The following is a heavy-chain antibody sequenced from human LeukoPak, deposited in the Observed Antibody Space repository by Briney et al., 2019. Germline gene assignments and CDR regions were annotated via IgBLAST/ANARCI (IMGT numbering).Heavy chain of an antibody. CDR1: GGSISSYY. CDR2: IHTTGST. CDR3: GRELGVETYYYDSSGYSLMDV. J-gene: IGHJ6*03. D-gene: IGHD3-22*01. Sequence: SETLSLTCTVSGGSISSYYWSWIRQPAGKGLEWIGRIHTTGSTNYNPSLKSRVTMSVDTSKNQFSLRLSSVPAADTAVYSCGRELGVETYYYDSSGYSLMDVWGKGTTVSVSS. V-gene: IGHV4-4*07.